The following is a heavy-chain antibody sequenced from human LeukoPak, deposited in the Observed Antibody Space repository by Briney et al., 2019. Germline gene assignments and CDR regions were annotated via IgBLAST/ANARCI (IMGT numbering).Heavy chain of an antibody. D-gene: IGHD3-10*01. CDR3: ARGGPYGSGY. V-gene: IGHV4-34*01. CDR2: INHSGST. J-gene: IGHJ4*02. CDR1: GGSFSGYY. Sequence: SETLSLTCAVYGGSFSGYYWSWIRHPPGKGLEWIGEINHSGSTNYNPSLKSRVTISVDTSKNQFSLKLSSVTAADTAVYYCARGGPYGSGYWGQGTLVTVSS.